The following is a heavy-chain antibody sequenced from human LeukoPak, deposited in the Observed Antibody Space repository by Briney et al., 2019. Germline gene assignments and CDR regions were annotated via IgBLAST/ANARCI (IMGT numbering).Heavy chain of an antibody. CDR3: AADDYDAFDI. CDR2: ISSSSSII. CDR1: GFTFSSYE. Sequence: GGSLRLSCAASGFTFSSYEMNWVRQAPGKGLEWVSNISSSSSIIYYADSVKGRFTISRDNAKNSLYLQMNSLRAEDTAVYYCAADDYDAFDIWGQGTMVTVSS. J-gene: IGHJ3*02. V-gene: IGHV3-48*01. D-gene: IGHD1-1*01.